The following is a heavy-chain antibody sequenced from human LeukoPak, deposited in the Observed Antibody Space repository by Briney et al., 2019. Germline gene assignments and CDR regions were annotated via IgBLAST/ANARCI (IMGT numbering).Heavy chain of an antibody. D-gene: IGHD1-1*01. Sequence: PSETLSLTCTVSGDSISSYYWSWIRQPPGKGLEWIGYIYYSGSTIYNPSLKSRVTISVDTSKSQFSLKLSFVTAADTAVYYCASSRFSNFYYFDYWGQGTLVTVSS. V-gene: IGHV4-59*01. J-gene: IGHJ4*02. CDR3: ASSRFSNFYYFDY. CDR2: IYYSGST. CDR1: GDSISSYY.